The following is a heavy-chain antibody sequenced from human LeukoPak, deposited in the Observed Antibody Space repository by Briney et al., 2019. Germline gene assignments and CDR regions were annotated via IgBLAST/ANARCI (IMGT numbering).Heavy chain of an antibody. V-gene: IGHV4-39*07. CDR2: IYYSGST. CDR3: ASRPEELWAFGY. J-gene: IGHJ4*02. CDR1: GGSISSSSYY. Sequence: SETLSLTCTVSGGSISSSSYYWGWIRQPPGKGLEWIGSIYYSGSTYYNPSLKSRVTISVDTSKNQLSLKLSSVTAADTAVYYCASRPEELWAFGYWGQGTLVTVSS. D-gene: IGHD1-26*01.